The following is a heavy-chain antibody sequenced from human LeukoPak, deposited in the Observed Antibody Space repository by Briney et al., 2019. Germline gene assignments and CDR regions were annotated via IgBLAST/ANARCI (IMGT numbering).Heavy chain of an antibody. D-gene: IGHD3-3*02. J-gene: IGHJ4*02. CDR3: AKDHFSGGFDY. V-gene: IGHV3-30*04. CDR2: ISSDGGNK. CDR1: GFTFSTYG. Sequence: PGGSLRLSCAASGFTFSTYGVHWVRQAPGKGLEWVAVISSDGGNKYYADSVKGRFTISRDNSKNTLYLQMNSLRAEDTAVYYCAKDHFSGGFDYWGQGTLVTVSS.